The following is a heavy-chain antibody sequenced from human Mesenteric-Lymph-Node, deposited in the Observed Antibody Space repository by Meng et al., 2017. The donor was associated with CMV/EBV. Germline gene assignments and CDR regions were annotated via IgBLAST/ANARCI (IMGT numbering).Heavy chain of an antibody. D-gene: IGHD3-3*01. V-gene: IGHV1-18*01. CDR2: ISAYNGNT. J-gene: IGHJ6*02. Sequence: ASVKVSCKASGYTFTSYGISWVRQAPGQGLEWMGWISAYNGNTNYAQKLQGRVTMTTDTSTSTAYMELRSLRSDDTAVYYCARDRPIRFLEWLSLPEGQVGHGMDVWGQGTTVTVSS. CDR1: GYTFTSYG. CDR3: ARDRPIRFLEWLSLPEGQVGHGMDV.